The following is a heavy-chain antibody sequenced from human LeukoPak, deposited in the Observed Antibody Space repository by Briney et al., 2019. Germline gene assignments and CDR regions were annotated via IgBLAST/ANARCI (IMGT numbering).Heavy chain of an antibody. V-gene: IGHV3-21*01. Sequence: PGGSLRLSCAASGFTFTSYSMNWVRQAPGKGLEWVSSISSSSSYIYYADSVKGRFTISRDNAKNSLYLQMNGLRAEDTAVYYCTRAYASGTYSSFDYWGQGTLVTVTS. CDR3: TRAYASGTYSSFDY. CDR1: GFTFTSYS. J-gene: IGHJ4*02. CDR2: ISSSSSYI. D-gene: IGHD3-10*01.